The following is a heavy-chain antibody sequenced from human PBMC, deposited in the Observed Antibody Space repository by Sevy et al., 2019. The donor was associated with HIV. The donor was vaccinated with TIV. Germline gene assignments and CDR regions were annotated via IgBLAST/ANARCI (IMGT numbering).Heavy chain of an antibody. CDR1: GFTFSSYA. Sequence: GGSLRLSCAASGFTFSSYAMHWVRQAPGKGLEWVAVISYDGSNKYYADSVKGRFTISRDNSKNTLNLQMNNLRAEDTAVYYCAGGRFDSTGSFDAFDIWGRGTLVTVSS. V-gene: IGHV3-30*04. CDR2: ISYDGSNK. CDR3: AGGRFDSTGSFDAFDI. J-gene: IGHJ3*02. D-gene: IGHD3-22*01.